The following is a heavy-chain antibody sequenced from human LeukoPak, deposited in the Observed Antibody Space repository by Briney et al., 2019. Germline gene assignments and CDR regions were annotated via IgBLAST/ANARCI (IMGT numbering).Heavy chain of an antibody. CDR1: GLTVTNAW. CDR2: ISSSSSYI. V-gene: IGHV3-21*01. D-gene: IGHD1-26*01. CDR3: ARRRGKWDVNWFDP. J-gene: IGHJ5*02. Sequence: PGGSLRLSCAASGLTVTNAWMNWVRQAPGKGLEWVSSISSSSSYIYYADSVKGRFTISRDNAKNSLYLQMNSLRAEDTAVYYCARRRGKWDVNWFDPWGPGTLVTVSS.